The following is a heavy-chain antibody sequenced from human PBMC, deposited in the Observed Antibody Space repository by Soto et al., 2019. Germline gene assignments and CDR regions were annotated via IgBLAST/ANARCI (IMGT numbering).Heavy chain of an antibody. CDR1: GYTFTSYG. D-gene: IGHD3-3*01. CDR2: ISAYNGNT. J-gene: IGHJ6*02. Sequence: QVQLVQSGAEVKKPGASVKVSCKASGYTFTSYGISWVRQAPGQGLEWMGWISAYNGNTNYAQKLQGRVTMTTDTSTSTAYMELRSLRSDDTAVYHCARDPPRITIFGVVPMDVWGQGTTVTVSS. CDR3: ARDPPRITIFGVVPMDV. V-gene: IGHV1-18*04.